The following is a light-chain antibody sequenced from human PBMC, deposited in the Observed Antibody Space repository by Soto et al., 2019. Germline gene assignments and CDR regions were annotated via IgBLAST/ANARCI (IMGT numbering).Light chain of an antibody. CDR3: QQCNNWPPIT. V-gene: IGKV3-11*01. CDR1: QSVSHY. Sequence: EIVLTQSPSTLSLSLGERATLSCRASQSVSHYLAWYQQKPGQAPRLLIYDASSRERGIPARFSGSGSGTDFTLTISSLEPEDFAVYYCQQCNNWPPITFGQGTQLEIK. CDR2: DAS. J-gene: IGKJ5*01.